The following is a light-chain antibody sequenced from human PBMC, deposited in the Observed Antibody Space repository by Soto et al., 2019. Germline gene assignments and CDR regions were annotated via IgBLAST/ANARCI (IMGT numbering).Light chain of an antibody. V-gene: IGLV2-14*01. CDR1: TGDVGYYNY. Sequence: QSALAQPASVSGSPGQSITISCTGTTGDVGYYNYVSWYQQHPGKAPKLIIHEVMNRPSGVSHRFSGSKSGNTASLTISGLQAEDEAHYYCTSYTSNSTLIFGGGTKVTV. CDR2: EVM. J-gene: IGLJ1*01. CDR3: TSYTSNSTLI.